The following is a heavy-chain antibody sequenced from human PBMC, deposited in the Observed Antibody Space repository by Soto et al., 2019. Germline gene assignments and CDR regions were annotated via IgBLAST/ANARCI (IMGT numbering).Heavy chain of an antibody. V-gene: IGHV1-46*01. CDR1: GYTFTSYY. J-gene: IGHJ6*03. D-gene: IGHD3-10*01. Sequence: ASVKVSCKASGYTFTSYYMHWVRQAPGQGLEWMGIINPSGGSTSYAQKFQGRVTMTRDTSTSTVYMELSSLRSEDTAVYYCARKRYYYGSGSYMDVWGQGTTVTVSS. CDR2: INPSGGST. CDR3: ARKRYYYGSGSYMDV.